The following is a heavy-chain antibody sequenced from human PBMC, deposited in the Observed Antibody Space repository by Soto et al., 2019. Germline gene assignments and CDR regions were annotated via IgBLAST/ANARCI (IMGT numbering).Heavy chain of an antibody. J-gene: IGHJ6*02. D-gene: IGHD4-17*01. V-gene: IGHV1-18*01. Sequence: QVQLVQSGAEVKKPGASVKVSCKASGYTFTSYGISWVRQAPGQGLEWMGWISAYNGNTNYAQKLQGRVTMTTDTSTSTAYMELRSLRSDDTAVYYCAASPTVTQSYYYYYGMDVWGQGTTVTVSS. CDR3: AASPTVTQSYYYYYGMDV. CDR1: GYTFTSYG. CDR2: ISAYNGNT.